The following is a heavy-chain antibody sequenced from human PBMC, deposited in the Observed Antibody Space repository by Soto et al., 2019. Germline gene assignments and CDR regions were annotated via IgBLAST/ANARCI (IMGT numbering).Heavy chain of an antibody. D-gene: IGHD1-26*01. J-gene: IGHJ4*02. V-gene: IGHV2-5*02. CDR1: GFSLSTSGVA. CDR3: AHRRIGIYDF. CDR2: IYWDDDK. Sequence: SGPTRVNPTQTLTLTCTFAGFSLSTSGVAVGWIRQPPGKALEWLALIYWDDDKRYSPSLKTRLTITKDTSKNQVVLSMTNMDPVDTATYYCAHRRIGIYDFWGQGALVTVSS.